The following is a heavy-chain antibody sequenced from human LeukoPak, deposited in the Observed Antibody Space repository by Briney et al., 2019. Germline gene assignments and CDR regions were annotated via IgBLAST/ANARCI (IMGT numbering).Heavy chain of an antibody. CDR1: GGSISSYY. D-gene: IGHD3-22*01. J-gene: IGHJ4*02. CDR2: IYYSGSN. CDR3: ARGQRYYYDSSGPYYFDY. V-gene: IGHV4-59*01. Sequence: SETLSLTCTVSGGSISSYYWSWIRQPPGKGMEWIGYIYYSGSNNYNPSLKSRVTISVDTSKNQFSLKLSSVTAADTAVYYCARGQRYYYDSSGPYYFDYWGQGTLVTVSS.